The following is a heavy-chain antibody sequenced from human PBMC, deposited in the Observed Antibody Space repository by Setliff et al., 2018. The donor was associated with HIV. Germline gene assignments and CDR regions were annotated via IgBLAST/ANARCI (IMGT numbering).Heavy chain of an antibody. CDR3: AKEKGMVGTKDDALDS. D-gene: IGHD1-26*01. J-gene: IGHJ3*02. V-gene: IGHV3-23*01. Sequence: SGGSLRLSCVASGFTFSDYGVTWVRQAPGKGLEWVSTITSTTYYADPVKGRFTIFRDNSRNMLYLEMNSLRAEDTAIYYCAKEKGMVGTKDDALDSWGQGTMVTVSS. CDR1: GFTFSDYG. CDR2: ITSTT.